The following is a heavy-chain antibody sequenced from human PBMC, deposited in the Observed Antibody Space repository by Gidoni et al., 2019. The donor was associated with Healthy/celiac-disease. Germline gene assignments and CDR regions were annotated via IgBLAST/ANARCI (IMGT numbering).Heavy chain of an antibody. Sequence: EVQLVESGGVVVQPGGSLRLSCAASGFTFDDYTLHWVRQAPGKGLAWVSLISWDGGSTYYADSVKGRFTISRDNSKNSLYLQMNSLRTEDTALYYCARGDCSSTSCYRDYYYYGMDVWGQGTTVTVSS. CDR3: ARGDCSSTSCYRDYYYYGMDV. V-gene: IGHV3-43*01. CDR2: ISWDGGST. J-gene: IGHJ6*02. D-gene: IGHD2-2*02. CDR1: GFTFDDYT.